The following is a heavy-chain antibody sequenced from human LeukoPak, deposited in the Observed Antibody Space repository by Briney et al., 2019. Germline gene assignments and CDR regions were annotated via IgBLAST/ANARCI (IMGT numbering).Heavy chain of an antibody. CDR2: ISTTSSYI. V-gene: IGHV3-21*01. Sequence: GGSLRLSCAASGFPLSSYTMNWVRQAPGKGLEWVSSISTTSSYIYYADSVKGRFTISRDNAKNSLYLQMNSLRDEDTAVYYCARLAGTRIYFDYWGQGTLVTVSS. J-gene: IGHJ4*02. CDR3: ARLAGTRIYFDY. CDR1: GFPLSSYT. D-gene: IGHD6-19*01.